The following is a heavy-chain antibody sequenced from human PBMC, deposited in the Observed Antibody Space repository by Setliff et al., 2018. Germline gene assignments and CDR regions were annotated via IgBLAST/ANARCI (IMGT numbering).Heavy chain of an antibody. CDR2: IYYSGST. Sequence: SETLSLTCTVSGGSISSGSYYWGWIRQPPGKGLEWIGIIYYSGSTYYNPSLKSRVTISVDTSKNQFSLKLSSVTAADTAVYYCARQQQLVIGSTAYYYYGMDVWGQGTTVTVSS. CDR3: ARQQQLVIGSTAYYYYGMDV. D-gene: IGHD6-13*01. V-gene: IGHV4-39*07. CDR1: GGSISSGSYY. J-gene: IGHJ6*02.